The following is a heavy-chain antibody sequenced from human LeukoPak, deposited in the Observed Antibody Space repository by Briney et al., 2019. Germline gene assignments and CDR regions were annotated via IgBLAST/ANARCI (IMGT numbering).Heavy chain of an antibody. V-gene: IGHV3-23*01. CDR3: AKDDNYIRFLS. CDR2: ISGSGGST. D-gene: IGHD3-16*01. CDR1: GFTFSSYG. J-gene: IGHJ5*02. Sequence: RGTLRLSCAASGFTFSSYGMSWVRQAPGKGLEWVSAISGSGGSTYYADSVKGRFTISRDNSKNTLYLQMNSLRAEDTAVYYCAKDDNYIRFLSWGQGTLVTVSS.